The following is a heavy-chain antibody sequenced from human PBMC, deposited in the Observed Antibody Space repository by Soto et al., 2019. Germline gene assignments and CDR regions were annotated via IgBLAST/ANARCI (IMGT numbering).Heavy chain of an antibody. CDR1: GYSFTSYW. J-gene: IGHJ6*02. CDR2: IYPGDSDT. Sequence: PGESLKISCKGSGYSFTSYWIGWVRQMPGKGLEWMGIIYPGDSDTRYSPSFQGQVTISADKSISTAYLQWSSLRASDTAMYYCATGGDSDPYYYYYGMDVWGQGTTVTVSS. CDR3: ATGGDSDPYYYYYGMDV. D-gene: IGHD4-17*01. V-gene: IGHV5-51*01.